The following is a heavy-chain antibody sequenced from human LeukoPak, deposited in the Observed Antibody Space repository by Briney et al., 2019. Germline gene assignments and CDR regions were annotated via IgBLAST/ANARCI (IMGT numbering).Heavy chain of an antibody. Sequence: SVKVSCKASGGTFSSYTISWVRQAPGQGLEWMGRIIPILSIANYAQKFQGRVTITADKSTSTAYMELSSLRSEDTAVYYCAREKTGTKYYFDYWGQGTLVTVSS. CDR1: GGTFSSYT. D-gene: IGHD1-7*01. J-gene: IGHJ4*02. CDR3: AREKTGTKYYFDY. CDR2: IIPILSIA. V-gene: IGHV1-69*04.